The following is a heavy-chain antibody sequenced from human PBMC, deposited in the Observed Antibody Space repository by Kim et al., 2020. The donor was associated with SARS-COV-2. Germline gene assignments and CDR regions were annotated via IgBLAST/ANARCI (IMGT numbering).Heavy chain of an antibody. J-gene: IGHJ3*02. CDR2: THYSGNV. CDR1: GASITGYY. V-gene: IGHV4-59*01. CDR3: ARWSESLLAFYI. Sequence: SETLSLTCAVSGASITGYYWNWVRQPPGKGLEWIAYTHYSGNVNYNPSLKSRVTTSVDTPKNQFSLKLNSVTAADTAVYYCARWSESLLAFYIWGQGTM.